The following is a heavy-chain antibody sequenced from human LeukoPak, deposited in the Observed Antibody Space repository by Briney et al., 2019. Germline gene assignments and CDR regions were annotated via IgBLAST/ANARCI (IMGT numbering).Heavy chain of an antibody. CDR3: FAYGDYDSDY. J-gene: IGHJ4*02. CDR2: IGSSSSTI. Sequence: GGSLRLSCAASGFTFSTYSMNWVRQAPGKGLEWVSNIGSSSSTIYYTDSVKGRFTISRDNAKNSLYLQMNSLRAEDTAVYYCFAYGDYDSDYWGQGTLVTVSS. V-gene: IGHV3-48*01. D-gene: IGHD4-17*01. CDR1: GFTFSTYS.